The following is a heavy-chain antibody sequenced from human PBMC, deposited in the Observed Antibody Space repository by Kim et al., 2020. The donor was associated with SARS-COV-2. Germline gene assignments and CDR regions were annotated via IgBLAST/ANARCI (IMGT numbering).Heavy chain of an antibody. CDR3: ASIGVQLWFYDAFDI. V-gene: IGHV3-48*03. J-gene: IGHJ3*02. Sequence: GGSLRLSCAASGFTFSSYEMNWVRQAPGKGLEWVSYISSSGSTIYYADSVKGRFTISRDNAKNSLYLQMNSLRAEDTAVYYCASIGVQLWFYDAFDIWGQGTMVTVSS. D-gene: IGHD5-18*01. CDR1: GFTFSSYE. CDR2: ISSSGSTI.